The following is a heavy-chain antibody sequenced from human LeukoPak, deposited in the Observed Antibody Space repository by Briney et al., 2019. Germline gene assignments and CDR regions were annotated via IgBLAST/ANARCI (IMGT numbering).Heavy chain of an antibody. J-gene: IGHJ6*02. CDR2: ISAYNGNT. Sequence: ASVKVSCTASGYTFTSYGISWVRQAPGQGLEWMGWISAYNGNTNYAQKLQGRVTMTTDTSTSTAYMELSSLRSEDTAVYYCARYLSCSSTSCYSYYYYYGMDVWGQGTTVTVSS. D-gene: IGHD2-2*02. CDR3: ARYLSCSSTSCYSYYYYYGMDV. CDR1: GYTFTSYG. V-gene: IGHV1-18*01.